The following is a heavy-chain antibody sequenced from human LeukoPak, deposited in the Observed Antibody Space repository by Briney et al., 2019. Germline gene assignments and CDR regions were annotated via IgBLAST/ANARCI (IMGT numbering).Heavy chain of an antibody. V-gene: IGHV4-4*07. CDR2: IYTSGST. CDR1: GGSISSYY. D-gene: IGHD6-13*01. CDR3: ARDFAAAGTYYYYYYMDV. Sequence: SETLSLTCTVSGGSISSYYWSWIRQPAGKGLEWIGRIYTSGSTNYNPSLKSRVTMSVDTSKNQFSLKLSSVTAADTAVYYCARDFAAAGTYYYYYYMDVWGKGTTVTVSS. J-gene: IGHJ6*03.